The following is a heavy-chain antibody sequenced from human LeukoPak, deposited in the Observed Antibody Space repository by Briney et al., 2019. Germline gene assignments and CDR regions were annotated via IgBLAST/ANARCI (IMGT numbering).Heavy chain of an antibody. Sequence: GASVKVSCKASGYTFTGYYMHWVRQAPGQGLEWMGWINPNSGGTNYAQKFQGRVTTTRDTSISTAYMELSRLRSDDTAVYYCARDPPQEDDFWSGPDCWGQGTLVTVPS. J-gene: IGHJ4*02. CDR3: ARDPPQEDDFWSGPDC. CDR2: INPNSGGT. D-gene: IGHD3-3*01. V-gene: IGHV1-2*02. CDR1: GYTFTGYY.